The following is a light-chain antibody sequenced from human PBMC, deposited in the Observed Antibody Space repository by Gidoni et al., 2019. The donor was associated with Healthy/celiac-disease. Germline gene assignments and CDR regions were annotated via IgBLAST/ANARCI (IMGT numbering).Light chain of an antibody. V-gene: IGKV3-20*01. J-gene: IGKJ1*01. CDR3: QQYGSSPWT. CDR1: QSVSSSY. Sequence: DIVLPQSPGTLSFSPGESATLSCRASQSVSSSYLAWYQQKPGQAPRLLIYGASRRATGIPDRVSGSWSGTDFTLTISRLEPEDFAVYYCQQYGSSPWTFGQGTKVEIK. CDR2: GAS.